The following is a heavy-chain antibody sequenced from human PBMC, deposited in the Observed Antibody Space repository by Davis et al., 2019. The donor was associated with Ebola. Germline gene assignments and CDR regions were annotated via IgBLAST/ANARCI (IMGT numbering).Heavy chain of an antibody. J-gene: IGHJ4*02. Sequence: GESLKISCAASGFTFSRYAMHWVRQAPGKGLEWVALISYDGSNKYYADSVKGRFTISRDNAKNTLYLQMNSLRAEDTAIYHCARDLHWNQADYWGQGALVTVSS. CDR3: ARDLHWNQADY. D-gene: IGHD1-1*01. V-gene: IGHV3-30-3*01. CDR1: GFTFSRYA. CDR2: ISYDGSNK.